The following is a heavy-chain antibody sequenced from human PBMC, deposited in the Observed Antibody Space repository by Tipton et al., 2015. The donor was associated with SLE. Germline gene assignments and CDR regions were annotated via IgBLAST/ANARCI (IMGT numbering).Heavy chain of an antibody. Sequence: TLSLTCSVSGGSISSNYWIWIRQPPGKGLEWIGYISYSGGTNYNPSLKSRVTISVDTSNNHSSLKLSSVTAADTAVYYCARILLYWGQGTLVTVSS. CDR1: GGSISSNY. V-gene: IGHV4-59*08. CDR2: ISYSGGT. CDR3: ARILLY. J-gene: IGHJ4*02.